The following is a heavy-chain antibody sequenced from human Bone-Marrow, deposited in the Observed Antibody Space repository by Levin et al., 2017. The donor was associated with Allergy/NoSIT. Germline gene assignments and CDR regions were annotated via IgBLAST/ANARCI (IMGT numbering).Heavy chain of an antibody. J-gene: IGHJ4*02. CDR1: GFIFTSYY. CDR3: ARSATPIVVVTAPHFDY. V-gene: IGHV1-46*01. CDR2: IDPSGYSA. D-gene: IGHD2-21*02. Sequence: VASVKVSCKASGFIFTSYYIHWVRQAPGQGLEWMGIIDPSGYSATYAQKFQGRVTLTRDTSTTTVYMDLRSLTSDDTAVYFCARSATPIVVVTAPHFDYWGQGSLVTVSS.